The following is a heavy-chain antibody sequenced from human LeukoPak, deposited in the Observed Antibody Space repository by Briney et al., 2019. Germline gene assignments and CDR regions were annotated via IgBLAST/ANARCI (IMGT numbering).Heavy chain of an antibody. CDR1: GFTFDDYA. Sequence: GGSLRLSCAASGFTFDDYAMHWVRQAPGKGLEWVSGISWNSGSIGYADSVKGRFTISRDNAKNSLYPQMNRLRTEDTAVYYCASDILTGYTETNFWGQGTLVTVSS. J-gene: IGHJ4*02. D-gene: IGHD3-9*01. V-gene: IGHV3-9*01. CDR2: ISWNSGSI. CDR3: ASDILTGYTETNF.